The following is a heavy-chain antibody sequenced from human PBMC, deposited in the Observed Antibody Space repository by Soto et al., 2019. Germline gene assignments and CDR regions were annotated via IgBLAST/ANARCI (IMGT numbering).Heavy chain of an antibody. CDR1: GGTFSRYT. V-gene: IGHV1-69*02. CDR3: ARGSTIVRGAPSWFDP. Sequence: QVQLVQSGAEVKKPGSSVKVSCKASGGTFSRYTINWVRQAPGQGLEWMGRIIPIAAIANYTQKFQGRVTITVDKSSNQAYMELSSLRSDDTAVYYCARGSTIVRGAPSWFDPWGQGTLVTVSS. J-gene: IGHJ5*02. D-gene: IGHD3-10*01. CDR2: IIPIAAIA.